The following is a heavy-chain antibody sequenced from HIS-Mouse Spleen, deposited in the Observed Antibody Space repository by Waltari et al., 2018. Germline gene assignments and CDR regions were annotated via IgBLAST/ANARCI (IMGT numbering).Heavy chain of an antibody. Sequence: QVQLVESVGGVVQPGRSLRPRCAASGFTFSSYAMHWARQAPGKGRVWVAVISYDGSNKYYADSVKGRFTISRDNSKNTLYLQMNSLRAEDTAVYYCARDVDYWGQGTLVTVSS. V-gene: IGHV3-30-3*01. CDR3: ARDVDY. J-gene: IGHJ4*02. CDR2: ISYDGSNK. CDR1: GFTFSSYA.